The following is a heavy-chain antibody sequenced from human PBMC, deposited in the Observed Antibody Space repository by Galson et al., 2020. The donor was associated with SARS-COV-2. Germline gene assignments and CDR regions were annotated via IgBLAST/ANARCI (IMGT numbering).Heavy chain of an antibody. CDR1: GFLFKTFG. V-gene: IGHV3-33*01. CDR2: ISFDGSND. D-gene: IGHD2-2*01. J-gene: IGHJ5*02. CDR3: ARGRYCTYTACYNWIDP. Sequence: GGSLRLSCAASGFLFKTFGMHWVRQAPGKGLEWVAFISFDGSNDYYADSLKGRFIVSRDNSRNTLYLEMNSLRAEDTAVYYCARGRYCTYTACYNWIDPWGQGTLVTVSS.